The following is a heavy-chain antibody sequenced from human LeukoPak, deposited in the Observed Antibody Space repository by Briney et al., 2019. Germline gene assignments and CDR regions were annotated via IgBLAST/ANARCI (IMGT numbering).Heavy chain of an antibody. CDR1: GYTFTSYG. J-gene: IGHJ6*02. V-gene: IGHV1-18*01. CDR2: ISAYNGNT. Sequence: ASVKVSCKASGYTFTSYGISWVRQAPGQGLEWMGWISAYNGNTNYAQKLQGRGTMTTDTSTSTAYMELRSLRSDDTAVYYCARDLPYCTNGVCYIDRYYYYGMDVWGQGTTVTVSS. D-gene: IGHD2-8*01. CDR3: ARDLPYCTNGVCYIDRYYYYGMDV.